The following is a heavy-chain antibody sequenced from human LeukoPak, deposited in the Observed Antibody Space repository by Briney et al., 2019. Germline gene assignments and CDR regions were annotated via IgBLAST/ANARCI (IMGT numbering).Heavy chain of an antibody. CDR1: GFTFSWYG. Sequence: PGGSLRLSCAASGFTFSWYGMHWVRQAPGKGLEWVAVISYDGSNKYYADSVKGRFTISRDISKNTLYLQMNSLRAEDTAVYYCAKTTVWYCSRSDCRGLDYWGQGTPVTVSS. J-gene: IGHJ4*02. CDR2: ISYDGSNK. V-gene: IGHV3-30*18. CDR3: AKTTVWYCSRSDCRGLDY. D-gene: IGHD2-2*01.